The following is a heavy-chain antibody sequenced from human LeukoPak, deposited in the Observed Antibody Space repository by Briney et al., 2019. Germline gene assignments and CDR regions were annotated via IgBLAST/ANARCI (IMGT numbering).Heavy chain of an antibody. CDR2: IYYRGST. CDR1: GGSISRYY. CDR3: ASRTYYGSGSDY. D-gene: IGHD3-10*01. Sequence: PSETLSLTCTVSGGSISRYYWSWIRQPPGQGLEWIGYIYYRGSTNYNPSLKSRVTISVDTSKNQFSLRLTSVTAADTAMYYCASRTYYGSGSDYWGQGSLVTVSS. J-gene: IGHJ4*02. V-gene: IGHV4-59*01.